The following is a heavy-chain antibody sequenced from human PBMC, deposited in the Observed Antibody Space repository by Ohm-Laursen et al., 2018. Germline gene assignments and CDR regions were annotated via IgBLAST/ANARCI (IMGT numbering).Heavy chain of an antibody. V-gene: IGHV3-33*01. J-gene: IGHJ6*02. CDR2: IWYDGSNK. CDR1: GFIFRNFG. D-gene: IGHD5-18*01. CDR3: ARDEEYRDFYYYGMDV. Sequence: SLRLSCAASGFIFRNFGMHWVHQAPGKGLEWVAAIWYDGSNKYYADSVKGRFTISRDNSRNTLYLQMDSLRAEDTAMYYCARDEEYRDFYYYGMDVWGQGTTVIVSS.